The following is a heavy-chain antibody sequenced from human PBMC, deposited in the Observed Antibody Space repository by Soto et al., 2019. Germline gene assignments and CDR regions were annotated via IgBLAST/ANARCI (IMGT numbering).Heavy chain of an antibody. CDR2: ISYDGSNR. D-gene: IGHD1-26*01. V-gene: IGHV3-30-3*01. CDR3: AQLLGGSYAFEI. Sequence: LRLSCAASGFTFKNYPMNWVRQAPDKGLEWVAVISYDGSNRDYADSVRGRFTISRDNSKNTLYLQMNSLRPEDTAVYYCAQLLGGSYAFEIWGQGTMVTVSS. J-gene: IGHJ3*02. CDR1: GFTFKNYP.